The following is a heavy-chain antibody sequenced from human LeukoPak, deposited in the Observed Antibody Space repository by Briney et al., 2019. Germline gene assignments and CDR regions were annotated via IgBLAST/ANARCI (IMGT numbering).Heavy chain of an antibody. CDR2: IYPGDSDT. V-gene: IGHV5-51*01. CDR3: ARSGRGYSYGRDYAFDI. D-gene: IGHD5-18*01. Sequence: PGESLKISCKGSGYSFTSYWIGWVRQMPGKGLEWMGIIYPGDSDTRYSPSFQGQVTISADKSISTAYLQWSSLKASDTAMYYCARSGRGYSYGRDYAFDIWGQGTMVTVSS. CDR1: GYSFTSYW. J-gene: IGHJ3*02.